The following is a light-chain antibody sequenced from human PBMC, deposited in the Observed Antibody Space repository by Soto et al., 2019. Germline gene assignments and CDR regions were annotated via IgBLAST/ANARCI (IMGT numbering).Light chain of an antibody. J-gene: IGKJ1*01. CDR1: RSVSSN. CDR3: QQYADWPRT. CDR2: GAS. Sequence: EIVMTQSPATLSVSPGERVSLSCRPSRSVSSNLAWYQHKPGQAPRLLIHGASTRAAGISARFSGSGSGTEFTLTISSLQSEDFAVYFCQQYADWPRTFGQGTKVEIK. V-gene: IGKV3-15*01.